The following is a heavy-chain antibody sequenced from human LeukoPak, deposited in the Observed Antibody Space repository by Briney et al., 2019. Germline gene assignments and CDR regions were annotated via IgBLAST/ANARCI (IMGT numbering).Heavy chain of an antibody. V-gene: IGHV3-30*04. D-gene: IGHD1-14*01. J-gene: IGHJ4*02. CDR2: ISDDGGNK. Sequence: PGGSLRLSCAASGFTFSSYAMHWVRQAPGKGLQWVAAISDDGGNKYYSDSMKGRFTISRDNSQNLVYLQMNSLRTEDTAVYYCAIIGAAGGTTSAKKFDDWGQGTLVTVSS. CDR1: GFTFSSYA. CDR3: AIIGAAGGTTSAKKFDD.